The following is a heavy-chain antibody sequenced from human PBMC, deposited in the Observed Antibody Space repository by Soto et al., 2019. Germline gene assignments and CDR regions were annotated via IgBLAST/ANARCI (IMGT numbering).Heavy chain of an antibody. D-gene: IGHD3-10*01. CDR2: ISDDGSNK. CDR1: GFTFSSYG. J-gene: IGHJ6*02. CDR3: AKVRKPYGSGSPYPYYYYGMDV. V-gene: IGHV3-30*18. Sequence: QVQLVESGGGVIQPGRSLRLSWVASGFTFSSYGMHWVRKAPGKGLEWVAVISDDGSNKYYADSVKGRFTIYRDKSRNAMYLQIHRTRAEDTDVYYCAKVRKPYGSGSPYPYYYYGMDVWGQGTMVTVSS.